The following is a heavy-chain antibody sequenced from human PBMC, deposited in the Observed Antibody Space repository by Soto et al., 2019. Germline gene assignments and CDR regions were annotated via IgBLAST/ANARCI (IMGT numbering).Heavy chain of an antibody. CDR1: GLTFSISD. CDR3: AKDRKPIFVVAGSYDHQDLLSV. D-gene: IGHD2-21*01. Sequence: GSPRLSCAAPGLTFSISDIHCVRQAPRKGLEWVAVISYDGSNKYYADSVKGRFTISRDNSKNTLYLQMNSLRAEDTAVYYCAKDRKPIFVVAGSYDHQDLLSVWGRGSSDTGSA. CDR2: ISYDGSNK. V-gene: IGHV3-30*18. J-gene: IGHJ6*01.